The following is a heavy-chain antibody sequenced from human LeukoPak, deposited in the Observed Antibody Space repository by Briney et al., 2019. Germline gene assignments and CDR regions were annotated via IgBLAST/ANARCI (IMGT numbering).Heavy chain of an antibody. Sequence: SQTLSLTCTVSGGSISSGGYYWSWIRQHPGKGLEWIGYIYYSGSTYYNPFLKSRVTISVDTSKNQFSLKLSSVTAADTAVYYCARQGYYGSGSYYNEGYYFDYWGRGTLVTVSS. J-gene: IGHJ4*02. V-gene: IGHV4-31*03. CDR1: GGSISSGGYY. CDR2: IYYSGST. D-gene: IGHD3-10*01. CDR3: ARQGYYGSGSYYNEGYYFDY.